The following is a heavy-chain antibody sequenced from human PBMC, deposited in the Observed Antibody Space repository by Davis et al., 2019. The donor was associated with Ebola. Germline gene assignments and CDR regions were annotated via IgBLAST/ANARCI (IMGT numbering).Heavy chain of an antibody. CDR3: ARGRLDGPTSPYYYYYGMDV. D-gene: IGHD2-2*01. CDR2: INHSGST. J-gene: IGHJ6*02. Sequence: SETLSLTCAVYGGSFSGYYWSWIRQPPGKGLEWIGEINHSGSTNYNPSLKSRVTISVDTSKNQFSLKLSSVTAADTAVYYCARGRLDGPTSPYYYYYGMDVWGQGTTVTVSS. CDR1: GGSFSGYY. V-gene: IGHV4-34*01.